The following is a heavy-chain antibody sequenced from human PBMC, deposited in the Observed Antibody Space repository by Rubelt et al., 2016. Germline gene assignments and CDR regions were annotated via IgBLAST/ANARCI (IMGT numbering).Heavy chain of an antibody. D-gene: IGHD6-13*01. Sequence: QVQLQESGPGLVEPSETLSLTCTVSGGSISSYYWSWIRQPPGKGLEWIGYIYYSGSTNYNPSLTSRVTILVDTSKNQFSLTLVSVTAADTALYYCAKHQGPWDSRLGAWGQGTLVTVSS. CDR3: AKHQGPWDSRLGA. J-gene: IGHJ5*02. CDR2: IYYSGST. V-gene: IGHV4-59*08. CDR1: GGSISSYY.